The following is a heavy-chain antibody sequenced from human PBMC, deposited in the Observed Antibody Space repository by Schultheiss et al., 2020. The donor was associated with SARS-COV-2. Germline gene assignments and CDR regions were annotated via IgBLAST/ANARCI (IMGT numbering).Heavy chain of an antibody. CDR3: ARVNYYDSSGYYYFDY. CDR1: GGSISSSSYY. J-gene: IGHJ4*02. V-gene: IGHV4-39*07. Sequence: GSLRLSCTVSGGSISSSSYYWGWIRQPPGKGLEWIGSIYYSGSTYYNPSLKSRVTISVDTSKNQFSLKLSSVTAADTAVYYCARVNYYDSSGYYYFDYWGQGTLVTVSS. D-gene: IGHD3-22*01. CDR2: IYYSGST.